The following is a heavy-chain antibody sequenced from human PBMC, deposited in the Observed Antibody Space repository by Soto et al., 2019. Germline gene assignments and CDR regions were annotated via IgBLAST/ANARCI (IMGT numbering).Heavy chain of an antibody. D-gene: IGHD6-19*01. J-gene: IGHJ4*02. CDR2: IYYSGST. V-gene: IGHV4-39*01. CDR1: GGSISSSSYY. Sequence: QLQLQESGPGLVKPSETLSLTCTVSGGSISSSSYYWGWIRQPPGKGLEWIGSIYYSGSTYYNPSLKSRVXXSXDXXKNQFSLKLSSVTAADTAVYYCARHERGGWYAFDYWGQGILVTVSS. CDR3: ARHERGGWYAFDY.